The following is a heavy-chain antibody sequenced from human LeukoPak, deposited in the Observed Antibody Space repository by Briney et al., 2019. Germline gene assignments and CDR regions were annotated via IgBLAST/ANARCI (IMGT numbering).Heavy chain of an antibody. Sequence: ASVKVSCKASGHTFTGYYIHWVRQAPGQGLEWMGWINPNSGNTYSAQKFQGRVTMTRDTSISTAYMEVSRLRSDDTAVYYCARDIMITFGGVIATKTFDYWGQGTLVTVSS. CDR2: INPNSGNT. J-gene: IGHJ4*02. CDR1: GHTFTGYY. V-gene: IGHV1-2*02. D-gene: IGHD3-16*02. CDR3: ARDIMITFGGVIATKTFDY.